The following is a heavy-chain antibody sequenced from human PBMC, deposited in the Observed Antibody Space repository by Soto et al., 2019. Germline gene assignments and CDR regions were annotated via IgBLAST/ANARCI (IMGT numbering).Heavy chain of an antibody. Sequence: PSETLSLTCAVYGGSFSGYYWSWIRQPPGKGLEWIGEINHSGSTNYNPSLKSRVTISVDTSKNQFSLKLSSVTAADTAVYYCARVITIFGEDGMDVWGQGTTVTVSS. CDR3: ARVITIFGEDGMDV. CDR1: GGSFSGYY. CDR2: INHSGST. D-gene: IGHD3-3*01. J-gene: IGHJ6*02. V-gene: IGHV4-34*01.